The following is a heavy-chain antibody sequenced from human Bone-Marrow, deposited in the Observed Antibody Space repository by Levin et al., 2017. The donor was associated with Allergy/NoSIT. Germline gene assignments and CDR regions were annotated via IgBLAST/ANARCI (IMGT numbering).Heavy chain of an antibody. Sequence: PGGSLRLSCAASGFSFNDYAMSWVRQAPGKGLEWLSGLSGGGGRTYYADSVRGRFTISRDTSKNTLYLQMRRLRVDDTAVYFCAKDISVSMIQFFDSWGQGSRVTVSS. CDR1: GFSFNDYA. CDR2: LSGGGGRT. D-gene: IGHD2/OR15-2a*01. CDR3: AKDISVSMIQFFDS. J-gene: IGHJ4*02. V-gene: IGHV3-23*01.